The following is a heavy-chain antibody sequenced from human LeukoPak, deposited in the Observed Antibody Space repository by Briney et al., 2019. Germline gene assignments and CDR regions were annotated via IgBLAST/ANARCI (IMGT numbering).Heavy chain of an antibody. V-gene: IGHV1-46*01. CDR1: GYTFTSYY. J-gene: IGHJ4*02. Sequence: ASVKVSCKASGYTFTSYYMHWVRQAPGQGLEWMGIINPSGGSTSYAQKFQGRVTMTRDTSTSTVYMELSSLRSEDTAVYYCARSGGSGSYYILFEYWGQGTLVTVSS. CDR3: ARSGGSGSYYILFEY. CDR2: INPSGGST. D-gene: IGHD3-10*01.